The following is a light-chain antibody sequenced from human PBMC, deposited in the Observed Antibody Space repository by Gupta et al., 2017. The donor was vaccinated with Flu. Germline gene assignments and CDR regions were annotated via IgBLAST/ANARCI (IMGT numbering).Light chain of an antibody. Sequence: SITISCTGTSSDVGAYNYVSWYQQHPGKVPKLMIYEVSNRPSGVSNRFPGSKSGNTASLTISGLQAEDEADYYCSSYTSSATRVFGTGTKVTVL. CDR1: SSDVGAYNY. CDR3: SSYTSSATRV. V-gene: IGLV2-14*01. J-gene: IGLJ1*01. CDR2: EVS.